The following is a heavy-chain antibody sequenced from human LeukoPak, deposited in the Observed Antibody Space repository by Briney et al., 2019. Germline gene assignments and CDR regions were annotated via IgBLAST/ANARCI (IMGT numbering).Heavy chain of an antibody. Sequence: GGSLKLSCAASGFTFSGSAMHWVRQASGKGLEWVGRIRSKANSYATAYAASVKGRFTISRDDSKNTAYLQMNSLKTEDTAVYYCTRHHSYGDYYYGMDVWGQGTTVTVSS. V-gene: IGHV3-73*01. CDR1: GFTFSGSA. CDR2: IRSKANSYAT. CDR3: TRHHSYGDYYYGMDV. D-gene: IGHD4-17*01. J-gene: IGHJ6*02.